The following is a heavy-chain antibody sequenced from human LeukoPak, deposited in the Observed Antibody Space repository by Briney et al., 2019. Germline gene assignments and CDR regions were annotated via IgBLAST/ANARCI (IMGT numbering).Heavy chain of an antibody. V-gene: IGHV4-30-4*08. J-gene: IGHJ3*02. D-gene: IGHD2-2*01. Sequence: SSQTLSLTCTVSGGSISSADYNWSWIRQPPGKGLEWIGYIYYSGSTYYNPSLKSRVTISVDTSKNQFSLKLSSVTAADTAVYYCARACSSTTCYGAFDMWGQGTMVTVPS. CDR2: IYYSGST. CDR3: ARACSSTTCYGAFDM. CDR1: GGSISSADYN.